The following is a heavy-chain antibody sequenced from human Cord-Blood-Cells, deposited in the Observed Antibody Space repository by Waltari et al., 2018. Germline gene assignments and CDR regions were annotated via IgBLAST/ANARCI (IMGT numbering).Heavy chain of an antibody. CDR2: VNPNSGGT. Sequence: QVQLVQSGAEGKKPGASVKVSCKASGYTFTGYYMHWVRQAPGQGLGWMGRVNPNSGGTNYAQKFQGWVTMTRDTSISTAYMELSRLRSDDTAVYYCARVGAIFGVVYGMDVWGQGTTVTVSS. CDR1: GYTFTGYY. V-gene: IGHV1-2*04. CDR3: ARVGAIFGVVYGMDV. J-gene: IGHJ6*02. D-gene: IGHD3-3*01.